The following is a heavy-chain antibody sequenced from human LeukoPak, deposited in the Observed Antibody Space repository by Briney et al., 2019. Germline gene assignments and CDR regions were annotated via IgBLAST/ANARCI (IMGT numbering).Heavy chain of an antibody. Sequence: SETLSLTCTVSGGSISSSSYYWGWIRQPPGKGLEWIGSIYYSGSTYYNPSLKSRVTISVDTSKNQFSLKLSSVTAADTAVYYCARSLGPFRLSYSDYWGQGTLVTVSS. V-gene: IGHV4-39*01. CDR1: GGSISSSSYY. CDR2: IYYSGST. CDR3: ARSLGPFRLSYSDY. J-gene: IGHJ4*02. D-gene: IGHD4/OR15-4a*01.